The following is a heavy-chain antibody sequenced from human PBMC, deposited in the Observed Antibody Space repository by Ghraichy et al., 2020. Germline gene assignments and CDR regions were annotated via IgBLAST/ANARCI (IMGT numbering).Heavy chain of an antibody. J-gene: IGHJ1*01. D-gene: IGHD2-21*02. V-gene: IGHV3-53*01. CDR2: IYSGGST. Sequence: GESLNISCAASGFTVSSNYMSWVRQAPGKGLEWVSVIYSGGSTYYADSVKGRFTISRDNSKNTLYLQMNSLRAEDTAVYYCASLVVVTLRRPTPGYFQHWGQGTLVTVSS. CDR3: ASLVVVTLRRPTPGYFQH. CDR1: GFTVSSNY.